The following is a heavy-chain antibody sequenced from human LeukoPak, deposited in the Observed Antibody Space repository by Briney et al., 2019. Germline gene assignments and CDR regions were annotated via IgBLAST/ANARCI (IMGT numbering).Heavy chain of an antibody. CDR3: ARVGYDILTGPYYYYMDV. D-gene: IGHD3-9*01. CDR2: IYTSGST. J-gene: IGHJ6*03. CDR1: GGSISSGSYY. Sequence: SQTLSLTCTVSGGSISSGSYYWSWIRQPAGKGLEWIGRIYTSGSTNSNPSLKSRVTISVDTSKNQFSLKLSSVTAADTAVYYCARVGYDILTGPYYYYMDVWGKGTTVTVSS. V-gene: IGHV4-61*02.